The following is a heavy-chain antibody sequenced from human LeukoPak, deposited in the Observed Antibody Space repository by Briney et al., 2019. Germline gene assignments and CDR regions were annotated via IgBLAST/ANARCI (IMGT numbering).Heavy chain of an antibody. CDR3: ARDILSSIVVVVAAPTDAFDI. CDR1: GFTFSSYW. Sequence: GGSLRLSCAASGFTFSSYWMSWVRQAPGKGLEWVANIKQDGSEKYYVDSVKGRFTISRDNAKNSLYLQMNSLRAEDTAVYYCARDILSSIVVVVAAPTDAFDIWGQGTMVTVSS. V-gene: IGHV3-7*01. CDR2: IKQDGSEK. D-gene: IGHD2-15*01. J-gene: IGHJ3*02.